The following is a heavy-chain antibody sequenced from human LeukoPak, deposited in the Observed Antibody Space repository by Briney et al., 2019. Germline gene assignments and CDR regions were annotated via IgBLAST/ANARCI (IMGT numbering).Heavy chain of an antibody. V-gene: IGHV4-61*08. CDR2: SGST. J-gene: IGHJ4*02. Sequence: SETLSLTCAVSGGSISSGGYSWSWIRQPPGKGLEWIGYSGSTNYNPSLKGRVTISVDTSKNQFSLKLSSVTAADTAVYYCARERLYYYDDWGQGTLVTVSS. D-gene: IGHD2-21*02. CDR3: ARERLYYYDD. CDR1: GGSISSGGYS.